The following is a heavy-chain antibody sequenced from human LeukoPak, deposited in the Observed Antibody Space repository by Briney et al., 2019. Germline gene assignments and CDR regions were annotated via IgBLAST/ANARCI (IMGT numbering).Heavy chain of an antibody. D-gene: IGHD3-16*02. Sequence: PSETLSLTCTVSGGSISSSSYYWGWIRQPPGKGLEWIGSIYNSGSTYYNPSLKSRVTISIDTSKNQFSLKLSSVTAADTAVYYCARRPYVWGSYRYKEFDYWGQGTLVTVSS. J-gene: IGHJ4*02. V-gene: IGHV4-39*01. CDR2: IYNSGST. CDR1: GGSISSSSYY. CDR3: ARRPYVWGSYRYKEFDY.